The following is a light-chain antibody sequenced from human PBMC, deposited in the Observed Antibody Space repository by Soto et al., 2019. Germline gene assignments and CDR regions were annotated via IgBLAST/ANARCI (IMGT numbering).Light chain of an antibody. CDR1: QSLSSNY. CDR3: QQYDTFPRT. J-gene: IGKJ1*01. CDR2: GAS. V-gene: IGKV3-20*01. Sequence: EIVLTQSPGTLSLSPGDRATLSCRASQSLSSNYLVWYQQKRGQAPRLLIYGASNRATDIPDRFSGSGSGTEFALTITRLEPADFAVYFCQQYDTFPRTFGQGTKVEIQ.